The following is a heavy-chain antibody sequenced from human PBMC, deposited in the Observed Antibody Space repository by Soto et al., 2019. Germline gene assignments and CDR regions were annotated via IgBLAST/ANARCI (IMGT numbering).Heavy chain of an antibody. CDR3: ARSDGRY. CDR1: SGSISSSY. CDR2: IHYSGST. Sequence: PSETLSLTCTVSSGSISSSYWSWIRQPPGKGLEWVGYIHYSGSTNYNPSLKSRVTISVDTSKNQFSLKLSSVTAEETAVYYCARSDGRYWGQGTLVTVSS. J-gene: IGHJ4*02. V-gene: IGHV4-59*01.